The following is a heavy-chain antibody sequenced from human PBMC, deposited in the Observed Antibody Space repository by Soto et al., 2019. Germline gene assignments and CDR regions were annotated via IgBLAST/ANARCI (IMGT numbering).Heavy chain of an antibody. CDR2: IWYDGSNK. CDR3: ARGRYYYDSSGSNWFDP. V-gene: IGHV3-33*01. CDR1: GFTFSSYG. J-gene: IGHJ5*02. D-gene: IGHD3-22*01. Sequence: QVQLVESGGGVVQPGRSLRLSCAASGFTFSSYGMHWVRQAPGKGLEWVAVIWYDGSNKYYADSVKGRFTISRDNSKNTLYLQMNSLRAEDTAVYYCARGRYYYDSSGSNWFDPWGQGTLVTVSS.